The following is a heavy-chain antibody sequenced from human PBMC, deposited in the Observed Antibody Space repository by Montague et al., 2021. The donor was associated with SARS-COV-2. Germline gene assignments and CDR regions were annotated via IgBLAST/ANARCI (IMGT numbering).Heavy chain of an antibody. V-gene: IGHV3-21*01. CDR3: ARDFNYYYYYGMDV. J-gene: IGHJ6*02. CDR2: ISSSSSYI. CDR1: GFTFSSYS. Sequence: SLRLSCAASGFTFSSYSMNLFRQAPGKGLEWVSSISSSSSYIYYSDSVKGRFTISRDNAKNSLYLQMNSLRAEDTAVYYCARDFNYYYYYGMDVWGQGTTVTVSS.